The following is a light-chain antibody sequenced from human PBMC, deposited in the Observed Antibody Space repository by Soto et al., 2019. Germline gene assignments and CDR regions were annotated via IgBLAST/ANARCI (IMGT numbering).Light chain of an antibody. CDR1: SCNIGSNY. V-gene: IGLV1-47*01. Sequence: QSVLTQPPSASGTPGQRVTISCSGSSCNIGSNYVYWYQQLPATAPKLLIYRNNQRPSGVPDRFSGSKSGTSASLAISGLRSEDEADYYCAAWDDSLSGLVFGTGTKVTVL. CDR3: AAWDDSLSGLV. CDR2: RNN. J-gene: IGLJ1*01.